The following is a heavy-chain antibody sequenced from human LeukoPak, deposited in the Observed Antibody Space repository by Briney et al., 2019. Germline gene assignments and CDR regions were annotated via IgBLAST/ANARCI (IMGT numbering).Heavy chain of an antibody. CDR2: IYYSGST. J-gene: IGHJ3*02. CDR3: ARHGGESIVAMILHAFDI. D-gene: IGHD5-12*01. CDR1: GGSISSYS. V-gene: IGHV4-59*08. Sequence: PSETLSLTCTVSGGSISSYSWSWIRQPPGKGLEWIGSIYYSGSTNYNPSLKSRVTMSVDTSKNQFSLKLSSVTAVDTAVYYCARHGGESIVAMILHAFDIWGQGTMVTVSS.